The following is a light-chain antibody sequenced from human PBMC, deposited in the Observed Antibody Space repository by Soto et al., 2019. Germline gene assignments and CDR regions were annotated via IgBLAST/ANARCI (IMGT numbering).Light chain of an antibody. Sequence: DIVMTQSPDSLAVSLGERATINCRSSQSVLSRSNKKNYLAWYQQKPGQPPTRESGVPDRFSGSGSGTDFTLTISSLQAEDVADYYCQQCYGTPHTFGRGTKVKI. V-gene: IGKV4-1*01. J-gene: IGKJ4*01. CDR3: QQCYGTPHT. CDR1: QSVLSRSNKKNY.